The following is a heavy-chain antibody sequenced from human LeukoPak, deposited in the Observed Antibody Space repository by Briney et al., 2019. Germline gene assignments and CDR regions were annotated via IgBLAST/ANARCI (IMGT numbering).Heavy chain of an antibody. V-gene: IGHV4-34*01. D-gene: IGHD6-13*01. CDR1: GGSFSAYY. CDR3: ARIPRIAAAVNDAFDI. Sequence: PSETLSLTCAVYGGSFSAYYWSWIRQPPGKGLERIGEINHSGSTNYNPSLKSRVTISVDTSKNQFSLKLSSVTAADTAVYYCARIPRIAAAVNDAFDIWGQGTMVTVSS. CDR2: INHSGST. J-gene: IGHJ3*02.